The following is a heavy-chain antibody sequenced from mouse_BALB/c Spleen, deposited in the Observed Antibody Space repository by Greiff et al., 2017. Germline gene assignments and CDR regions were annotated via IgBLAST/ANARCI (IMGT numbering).Heavy chain of an antibody. D-gene: IGHD2-1*01. J-gene: IGHJ4*01. CDR1: GYIFTSYW. CDR3: AREKTIYYGNYDYAMDY. Sequence: DLVKPGASVKLSCKASGYIFTSYWINWIKQRPGQGLEWIGRIAPGSGSTYYNEMFKGKATLTVDTSSSTAYIQLSSLSSEDSAVYFCAREKTIYYGNYDYAMDYWGQGTSVTVSS. V-gene: IGHV1S41*01. CDR2: IAPGSGST.